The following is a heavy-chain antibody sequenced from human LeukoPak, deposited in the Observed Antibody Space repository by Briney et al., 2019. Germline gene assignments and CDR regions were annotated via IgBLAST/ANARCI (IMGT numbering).Heavy chain of an antibody. V-gene: IGHV3-20*04. Sequence: GGSLRLSCAASGFTFEDYSMHWVRQAPGKGLEWVSDINWNGGSTGYADSVKGRFTISRDNAKNSLYLQMNSLRAEDTALYYCVRGVSGRYLFDYWGQGTLVTVSS. CDR1: GFTFEDYS. D-gene: IGHD3-16*02. J-gene: IGHJ4*02. CDR2: INWNGGST. CDR3: VRGVSGRYLFDY.